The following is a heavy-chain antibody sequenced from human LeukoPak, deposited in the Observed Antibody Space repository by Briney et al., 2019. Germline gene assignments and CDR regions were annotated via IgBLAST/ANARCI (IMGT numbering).Heavy chain of an antibody. J-gene: IGHJ4*02. Sequence: GGSLRLSCAASGFTFSSYGMHWVRQAPGKGLEWVSSISSSSSYIYYADSVKGRFTISRDNARNSLYLQVNSLRAEDTAVYYCARGGRSTYFDWSPDYWGQGTLVTVSS. CDR3: ARGGRSTYFDWSPDY. D-gene: IGHD3-9*01. CDR1: GFTFSSYG. CDR2: ISSSSSYI. V-gene: IGHV3-21*01.